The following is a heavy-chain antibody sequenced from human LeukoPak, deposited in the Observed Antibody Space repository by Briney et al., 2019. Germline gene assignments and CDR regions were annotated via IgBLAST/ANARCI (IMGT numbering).Heavy chain of an antibody. D-gene: IGHD6-19*01. Sequence: GGPLTLPCTVSGFMFRHHTMHWARHGPGKGLEWVCLNSWYGDTSYCADSVKGRFTISRDNSKNSVHLEIKSLGTEDTGCYYCAKDMGWRVALAGGGYMDVWGKGTTVIVSS. J-gene: IGHJ6*03. CDR3: AKDMGWRVALAGGGYMDV. CDR2: NSWYGDTS. CDR1: GFMFRHHT. V-gene: IGHV3-43*01.